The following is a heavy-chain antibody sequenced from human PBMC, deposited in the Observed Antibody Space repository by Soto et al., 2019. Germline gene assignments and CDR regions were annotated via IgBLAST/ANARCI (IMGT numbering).Heavy chain of an antibody. Sequence: EVQLLESGGGFVQPGGSLRLSCAASGFNFRSYAMSWVRQAPGKGLQWVSGINDSGVYTYYADSVKGRFTISRDNSKNTLYLQMNSLRAEDTAIYYCAKVRYSYAEAGSDSWGQGTLVTVSS. CDR2: INDSGVYT. D-gene: IGHD5-18*01. V-gene: IGHV3-23*01. J-gene: IGHJ4*02. CDR1: GFNFRSYA. CDR3: AKVRYSYAEAGSDS.